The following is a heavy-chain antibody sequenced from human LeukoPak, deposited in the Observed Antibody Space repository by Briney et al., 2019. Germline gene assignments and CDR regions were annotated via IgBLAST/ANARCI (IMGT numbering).Heavy chain of an antibody. CDR3: ARHLGYCSSTSCYKVEGYYYYYYMDV. V-gene: IGHV4-34*01. D-gene: IGHD2-2*02. J-gene: IGHJ6*03. CDR2: INHSGST. CDR1: GGSFSGYY. Sequence: PSEALSLTCAVYGGSFSGYYWSWIRQPPGKGLEWIGEINHSGSTNYNPSLKSRVTISVDTSKNQFSLKLSSVTAADTAVYYCARHLGYCSSTSCYKVEGYYYYYYMDVWGKGTTVTVSS.